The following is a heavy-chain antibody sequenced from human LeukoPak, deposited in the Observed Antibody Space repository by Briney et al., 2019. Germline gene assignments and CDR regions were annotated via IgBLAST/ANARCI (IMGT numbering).Heavy chain of an antibody. CDR3: AREGYFDY. V-gene: IGHV3-48*01. CDR2: ISRDSGIK. CDR1: GFIISGDS. J-gene: IGHJ4*02. Sequence: PGGSLRLSCAASGFIISGDSMNWVRQAPGKGLEWIAHISRDSGIKYYADSVRGRFTISRDNAKSSLYLQMNSLRADDTAVYYCAREGYFDYWGQGTLVTVSS.